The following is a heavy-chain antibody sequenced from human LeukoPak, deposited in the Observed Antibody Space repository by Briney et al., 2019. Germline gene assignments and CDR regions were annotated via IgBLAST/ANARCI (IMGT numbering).Heavy chain of an antibody. V-gene: IGHV3-7*03. CDR1: GFTFSSYE. CDR3: ARLGISSSWSDY. J-gene: IGHJ4*02. Sequence: PGGSLRLSCAASGFTFSSYEMNWVRQVPGKGLEWVANINQGGSEKYYVDSVKGRFTISRDNAKNSLYLQMNSLRAEDTAVYYCARLGISSSWSDYWGQGTLVTVSS. D-gene: IGHD6-13*01. CDR2: INQGGSEK.